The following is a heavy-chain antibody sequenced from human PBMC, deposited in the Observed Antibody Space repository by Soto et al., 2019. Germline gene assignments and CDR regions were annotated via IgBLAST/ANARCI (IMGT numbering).Heavy chain of an antibody. CDR1: GSTFSSYT. CDR3: ARRRYWGVDCYNKFYYGMDD. V-gene: IGHV1-69*02. CDR2: IIPVLGVT. Sequence: QVQLVQSGAEVRKPGSSVEVSCMASGSTFSSYTVNWVRQAPGQGLERIGRIIPVLGVTHYARRLQGRVTITSDRPRKTAYMELTSLTSEDTAVYYCARRRYWGVDCYNKFYYGMDDWGQGTTVTVSS. D-gene: IGHD2-21*02. J-gene: IGHJ6*02.